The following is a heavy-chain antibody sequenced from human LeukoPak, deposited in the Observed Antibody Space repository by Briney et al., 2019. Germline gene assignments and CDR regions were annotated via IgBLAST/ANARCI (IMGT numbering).Heavy chain of an antibody. CDR1: GFTFSSYA. CDR2: MSYDGSNK. CDR3: ARDLDLGYCSSTSCQTFDY. D-gene: IGHD2-2*01. Sequence: GGSLRLSCAASGFTFSSYAMHWVRQAPGKGLEWVAVMSYDGSNKYYADSVKGRFTISRDNSKNTLYLQMNSLRAEDTAVYYCARDLDLGYCSSTSCQTFDYWGQGTLVTVSS. J-gene: IGHJ4*02. V-gene: IGHV3-30-3*01.